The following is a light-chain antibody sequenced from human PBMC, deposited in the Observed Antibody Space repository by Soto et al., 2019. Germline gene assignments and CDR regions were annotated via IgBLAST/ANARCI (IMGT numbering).Light chain of an antibody. Sequence: DIQMTQSPSTLSAPVGDRVTITCRASQSISSWLAWYQQKPGKAPKLLIYDASSLESGVPSRFSGSGSGTEFTLTISSLQPDDFATYYCQQYNSYSPYTFGQGTNLEIK. V-gene: IGKV1-5*01. J-gene: IGKJ2*01. CDR3: QQYNSYSPYT. CDR1: QSISSW. CDR2: DAS.